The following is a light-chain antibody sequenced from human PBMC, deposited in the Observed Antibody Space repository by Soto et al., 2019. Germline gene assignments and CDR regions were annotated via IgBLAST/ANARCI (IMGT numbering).Light chain of an antibody. CDR2: DAS. CDR3: QQRSHWPPWT. V-gene: IGKV3-11*01. Sequence: EIVLTQSPATLSLSPGERATLSCRASQSVSTYLAWYQHKPGQAPRLLIYDASNRATGIPARFSGSGSGTDFTLNISSLEPEDFAVYYCQQRSHWPPWTFGQGTKVEI. CDR1: QSVSTY. J-gene: IGKJ1*01.